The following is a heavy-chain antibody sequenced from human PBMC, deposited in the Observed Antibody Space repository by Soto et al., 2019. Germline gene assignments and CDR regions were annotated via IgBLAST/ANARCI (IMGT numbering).Heavy chain of an antibody. Sequence: GGSLRLSCAASGFTFSTFAMSWVRQAPGKGLEWVSTISGGGGTTYYAGSVKGRFTVSRDNSKNTLYLQLNSLRVEDTAIYFCAKDLVGMVTFGGIIVNPFDCWGQGTLVTVSS. V-gene: IGHV3-23*01. CDR1: GFTFSTFA. D-gene: IGHD3-16*02. CDR2: ISGGGGTT. CDR3: AKDLVGMVTFGGIIVNPFDC. J-gene: IGHJ4*02.